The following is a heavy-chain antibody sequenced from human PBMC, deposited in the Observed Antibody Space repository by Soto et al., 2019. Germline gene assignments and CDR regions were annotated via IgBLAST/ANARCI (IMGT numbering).Heavy chain of an antibody. D-gene: IGHD1-1*01. CDR3: ARHRPSRANVPPQPWVAMDA. CDR1: GYTFINHG. J-gene: IGHJ6*02. V-gene: IGHV1-18*01. CDR2: ISTFNGNT. Sequence: QVQLVQSGAEVKRPGASVKVSCKASGYTFINHGISWVRQARGQGLEWMGWISTFNGNTVFAQKLADRVTLTTDTSTTTAYMELRRLTSDDTALYFCARHRPSRANVPPQPWVAMDAWGQGSTVTVSS.